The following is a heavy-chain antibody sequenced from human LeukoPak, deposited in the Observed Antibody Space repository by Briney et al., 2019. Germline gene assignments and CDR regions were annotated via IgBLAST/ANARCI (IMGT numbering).Heavy chain of an antibody. J-gene: IGHJ5*02. D-gene: IGHD2-2*01. CDR3: AKGGCSSTTCYLANP. CDR2: ISPDGSSA. V-gene: IGHV3-74*01. CDR1: GFTFSSYW. Sequence: GGSLRLSCAASGFTFSSYWMHWVRQAPGKGLVWVSRISPDGSSALYADSVKGRFTISRDNAKNTLYLQMNSLTAEDAALYYCAKGGCSSTTCYLANPWGQGTLVTVSS.